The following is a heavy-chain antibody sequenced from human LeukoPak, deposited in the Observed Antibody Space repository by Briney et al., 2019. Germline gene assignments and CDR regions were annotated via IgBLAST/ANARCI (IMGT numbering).Heavy chain of an antibody. CDR3: ARGFLGGTDQYFDS. V-gene: IGHV3-23*01. D-gene: IGHD6-19*01. J-gene: IGHJ4*02. CDR1: GSTFSTYA. Sequence: GGSLRLSCAASGSTFSTYAMNCVRQAPAKGLEWFSTIGGGGPTTDYADSVKDRFTISRDNSKNTLYLQMNSLRAEDTAVYFCARGFLGGTDQYFDSWGQGTLVTVSS. CDR2: IGGGGPTT.